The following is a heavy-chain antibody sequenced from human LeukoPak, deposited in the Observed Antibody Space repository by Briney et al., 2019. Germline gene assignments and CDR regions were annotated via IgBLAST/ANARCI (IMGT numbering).Heavy chain of an antibody. CDR1: GFTFSTYA. V-gene: IGHV3-23*01. J-gene: IGHJ4*02. Sequence: GRSLRLSCAASGFTFSTYAMSWVRQAPGKGQEWVSAISGSGGRTYYADSVKSRFTISRDNSQNTLYLQMNSLRAEDTAVYYCAKEKESSGYFDYGGQGTLVSVSS. CDR3: AKEKESSGYFDY. CDR2: ISGSGGRT. D-gene: IGHD3-10*01.